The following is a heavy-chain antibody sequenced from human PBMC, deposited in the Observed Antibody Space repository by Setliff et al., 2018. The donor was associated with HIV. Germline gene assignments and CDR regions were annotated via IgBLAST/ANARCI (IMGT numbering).Heavy chain of an antibody. CDR3: ARSTYYYGSGKGSGWFDP. Sequence: KASETLSLTCSVSGGSMSNYYWSWVRQPPGKGLEWMGDIFHTGSSTYNPSLKSRVSLSVDTSKNQFSLRLSAVTAADTAVYYCARSTYYYGSGKGSGWFDPWGQGTLVTVS. D-gene: IGHD3-10*01. CDR2: IFHTGSS. J-gene: IGHJ5*02. V-gene: IGHV4-59*01. CDR1: GGSMSNYY.